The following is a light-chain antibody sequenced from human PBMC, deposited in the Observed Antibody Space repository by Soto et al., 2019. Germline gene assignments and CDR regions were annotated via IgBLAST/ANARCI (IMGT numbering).Light chain of an antibody. CDR2: GAS. J-gene: IGKJ4*01. V-gene: IGKV3-20*01. Sequence: EIVLTQSPGTLSLSSGERATLSCRASQSVRSNYLAGYQQKPGQAPRLLLYGASSRATGIPDRFGGSGSGTDFTLTISRLKPEDVAVYYCHHYASSPLTFGGGTKVEIK. CDR1: QSVRSNY. CDR3: HHYASSPLT.